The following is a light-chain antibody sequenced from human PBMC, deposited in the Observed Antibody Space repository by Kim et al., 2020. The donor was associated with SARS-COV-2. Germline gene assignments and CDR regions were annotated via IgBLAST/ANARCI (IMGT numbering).Light chain of an antibody. CDR1: EDISNY. CDR3: QQCYSAPWT. J-gene: IGKJ2*02. Sequence: SASVGDTVPITCRTREDISNYLNWFQQKPGKAPKLLIYAASSLKSEVSPRFSGSGSGTDFSLTLTNLQPEDSATYYCQQCYSAPWTFGQGTKLEIK. V-gene: IGKV1-39*01. CDR2: AAS.